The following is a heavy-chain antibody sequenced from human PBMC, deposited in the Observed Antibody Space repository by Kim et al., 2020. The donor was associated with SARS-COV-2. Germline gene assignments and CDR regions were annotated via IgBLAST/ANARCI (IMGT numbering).Heavy chain of an antibody. CDR1: GYTFTGYY. CDR2: INPNSGGT. V-gene: IGHV1-2*02. Sequence: ASVKVSCKASGYTFTGYYMHWVRQAPGQGLEWMGWINPNSGGTNYAQKFQGRVTMTRDTSISTAYMELSRLRSDDTAVYYCARVTNYYDSSGYWYWGQGTLGTVSS. J-gene: IGHJ4*02. D-gene: IGHD3-22*01. CDR3: ARVTNYYDSSGYWY.